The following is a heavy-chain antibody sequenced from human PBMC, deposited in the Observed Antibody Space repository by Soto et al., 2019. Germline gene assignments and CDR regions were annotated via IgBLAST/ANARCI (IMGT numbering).Heavy chain of an antibody. D-gene: IGHD3-16*01. CDR2: INHSGST. Sequence: SETLSLTCAVYGGSFSDYSWTWIRQPPGKGLEWIGEINHSGSTYYNPSLKSRVTISVDTSKNQFSLKLTSVTAADTAVYYCAGPADGLGVLTPWGQGTLVTVSS. V-gene: IGHV4-34*01. J-gene: IGHJ5*02. CDR3: AGPADGLGVLTP. CDR1: GGSFSDYS.